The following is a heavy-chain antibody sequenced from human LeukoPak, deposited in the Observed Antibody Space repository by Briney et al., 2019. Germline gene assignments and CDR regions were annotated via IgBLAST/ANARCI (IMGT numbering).Heavy chain of an antibody. D-gene: IGHD6-19*01. CDR3: ASRSGWYYYYFDY. J-gene: IGHJ4*02. CDR1: GGSISSSSYY. CDR2: IYHSART. V-gene: IGHV4-39*07. Sequence: SETLSLTCTVSGGSISSSSYYRGWIRQPPGKGLEWIGSIYHSARTYYNPSLKSRVTISLDTSKNQFSLKLSSVTAADTAVYYCASRSGWYYYYFDYWGQGTLVTVSS.